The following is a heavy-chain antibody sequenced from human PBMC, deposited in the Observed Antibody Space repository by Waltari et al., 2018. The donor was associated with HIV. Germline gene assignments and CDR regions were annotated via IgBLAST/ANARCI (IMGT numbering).Heavy chain of an antibody. V-gene: IGHV3-15*01. Sequence: EVQLVESGGGLVTQGGSLTPYRAALGIPFQLAWMSWVRQAPGKGLEWVGRIKSESHGWTTDFAAPVKGRFTISRDDSKNTVSLQMNSLKTEDTAVYFCSTMGGFPSFDYWGQGTLVTVSS. CDR3: STMGGFPSFDY. CDR1: GIPFQLAW. J-gene: IGHJ4*02. CDR2: IKSESHGWTT. D-gene: IGHD3-16*01.